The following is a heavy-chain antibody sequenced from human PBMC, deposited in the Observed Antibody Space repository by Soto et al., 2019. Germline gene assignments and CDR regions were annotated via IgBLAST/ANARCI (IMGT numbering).Heavy chain of an antibody. CDR3: ARVECTLCVPYYYGMDV. CDR2: IIPIFGTA. J-gene: IGHJ6*02. V-gene: IGHV1-69*13. CDR1: GGTFSSYA. D-gene: IGHD2-2*01. Sequence: GASVKVSCKASGGTFSSYAISWVRQAPGQGLEWMGGIIPIFGTANYAQKFQGRVTITADESTSTAYMELSSLRSEDTAVYYCARVECTLCVPYYYGMDVWGQGTTVTVSS.